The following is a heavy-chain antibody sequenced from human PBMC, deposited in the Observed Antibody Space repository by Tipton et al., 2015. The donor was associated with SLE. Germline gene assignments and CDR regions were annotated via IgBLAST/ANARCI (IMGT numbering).Heavy chain of an antibody. Sequence: TLSLTCAVYGGSFSGYYWSWIRQPPGKGLEWIGEINHSGSTNYNPSLKSRVTISIDTSKNQFSLKLSSVTAADTSVYYCARGKVYDFWSGYYRRDASDIWGQGTMVTVSS. CDR1: GGSFSGYY. D-gene: IGHD3-3*01. J-gene: IGHJ3*02. CDR3: ARGKVYDFWSGYYRRDASDI. CDR2: INHSGST. V-gene: IGHV4-34*01.